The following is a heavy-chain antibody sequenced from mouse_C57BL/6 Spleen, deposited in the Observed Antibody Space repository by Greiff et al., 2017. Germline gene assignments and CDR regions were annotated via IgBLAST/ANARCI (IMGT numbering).Heavy chain of an antibody. D-gene: IGHD1-1*01. Sequence: EVQLQQSGPELVKPGDSVKIPCKASGYSFTGYFMNWVMQSHGKSLEWIGRINPYNGDTFYNQKFKGKATLTVDKSSSTAHMELRSLTSEDSAVYYCARGTTVVATDYAMDYWGQGTSVTVSS. J-gene: IGHJ4*01. CDR3: ARGTTVVATDYAMDY. CDR1: GYSFTGYF. V-gene: IGHV1-20*01. CDR2: INPYNGDT.